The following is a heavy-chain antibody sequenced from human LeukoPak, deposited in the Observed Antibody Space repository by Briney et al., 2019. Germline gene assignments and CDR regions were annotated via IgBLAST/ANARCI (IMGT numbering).Heavy chain of an antibody. D-gene: IGHD6-19*01. V-gene: IGHV3-30*18. CDR2: ISYDGTNK. Sequence: GGSLRLSCAASGFTFGSYGIHWVRQAPGKGLEWVAVISYDGTNKNYADSVKGRFTISRDNSKNTVYLHLNSLRPEDTAVYYCAKDRGAVAGVMDVWGKGTTVTASS. CDR1: GFTFGSYG. CDR3: AKDRGAVAGVMDV. J-gene: IGHJ6*03.